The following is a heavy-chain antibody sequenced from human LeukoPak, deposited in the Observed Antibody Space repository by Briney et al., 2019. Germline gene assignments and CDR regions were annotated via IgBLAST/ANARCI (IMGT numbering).Heavy chain of an antibody. Sequence: SEILSLTCTVSGGSISSYYWSWIRQPAGKGLEWIGRIYTSGSTNYNPSLKSRVTMSVDTSKNQFSLKLSSVTAADTAVYYCARAWSGIGVVGDAFDIWGQGTMVTVSS. V-gene: IGHV4-4*07. CDR1: GGSISSYY. J-gene: IGHJ3*02. CDR3: ARAWSGIGVVGDAFDI. D-gene: IGHD3-3*01. CDR2: IYTSGST.